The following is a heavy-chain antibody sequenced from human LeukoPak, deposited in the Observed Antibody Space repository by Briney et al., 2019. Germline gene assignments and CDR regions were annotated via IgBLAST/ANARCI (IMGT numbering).Heavy chain of an antibody. J-gene: IGHJ4*02. Sequence: KSGGSLRLSCAASGFTFSSYWMSWVRQAPGKGLEWVANIKKDGSEKYYVDSVKGRFTISRDNAKNSLYLQMNSLRAEDTAVYYCARDASSGWYLRSLDYWGQGTLVTVSS. V-gene: IGHV3-7*01. D-gene: IGHD6-19*01. CDR1: GFTFSSYW. CDR2: IKKDGSEK. CDR3: ARDASSGWYLRSLDY.